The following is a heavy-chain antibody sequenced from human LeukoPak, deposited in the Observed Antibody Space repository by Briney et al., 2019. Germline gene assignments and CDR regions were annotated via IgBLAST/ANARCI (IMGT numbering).Heavy chain of an antibody. CDR2: MNPNSGNT. J-gene: IGHJ4*02. V-gene: IGHV1-8*03. Sequence: ASVKVSCKASGYTFTSYDTNWVRQASGQGREWMGWMNPNSGNTGYAQKFQGRVTITRNTSITTAYMELGSLRSEDTAVYYCARAPRYDFWSGYPYYFDYWGQGTLVTVSS. D-gene: IGHD3-3*01. CDR3: ARAPRYDFWSGYPYYFDY. CDR1: GYTFTSYD.